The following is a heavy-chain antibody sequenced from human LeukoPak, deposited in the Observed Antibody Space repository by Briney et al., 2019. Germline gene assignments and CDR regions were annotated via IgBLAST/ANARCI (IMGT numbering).Heavy chain of an antibody. CDR2: ISAYNGNT. CDR3: ARDGNVGYYYYYYMDV. CDR1: GYTFTSYG. Sequence: ASVKVSCKASGYTFTSYGISWVRQAPGQGLEWMGWISAYNGNTNYAQKLQGRVTMTTDTSTSTAYMELRSLRSDDTAVYYCARDGNVGYYYYYYMDVWGKGTTVTVSS. V-gene: IGHV1-18*01. D-gene: IGHD1-14*01. J-gene: IGHJ6*03.